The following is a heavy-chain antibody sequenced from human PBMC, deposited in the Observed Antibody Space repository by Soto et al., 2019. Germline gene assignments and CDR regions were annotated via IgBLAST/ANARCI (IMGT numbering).Heavy chain of an antibody. Sequence: QVQLQESGPGLVKPSQTLSLTCTVSGVSISRGDDYWSWIRQTPGKGLEWIGYIYNSGSTYYNPSLVSRLTISLDKSNNQISLKLSSVTAADTAVYFFARDRGSQALPNYVFWFDPWGQGTLVTVSS. CDR1: GVSISRGDDY. CDR2: IYNSGST. J-gene: IGHJ5*02. D-gene: IGHD3-10*02. CDR3: ARDRGSQALPNYVFWFDP. V-gene: IGHV4-30-4*01.